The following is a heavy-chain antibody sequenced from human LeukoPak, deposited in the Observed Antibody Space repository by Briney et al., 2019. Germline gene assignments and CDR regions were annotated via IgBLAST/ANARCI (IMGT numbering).Heavy chain of an antibody. D-gene: IGHD3-22*01. CDR3: ARGVYDSSGYSPFYFDY. J-gene: IGHJ4*02. CDR1: GGTFSSYA. V-gene: IGHV1-69*13. Sequence: ASVKVSCKASGGTFSSYAISWVRQAPGQGLEWMGGIIPIFGTANYAQKFQGRVTITADESTSTAYMELSSLRSEDTAVYYCARGVYDSSGYSPFYFDYWGQGTLVTVSS. CDR2: IIPIFGTA.